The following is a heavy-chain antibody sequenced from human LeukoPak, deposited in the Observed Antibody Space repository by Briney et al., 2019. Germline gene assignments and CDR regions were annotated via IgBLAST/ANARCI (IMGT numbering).Heavy chain of an antibody. CDR2: ISSNGATT. CDR3: ARHYGP. V-gene: IGHV3-64D*06. CDR1: GFTFNRFY. Sequence: GGSLRLSCSASGFTFNRFYLHWVRQAPGKGLEFVSHISSNGATTYYADSVKGRFTISRDNSKNTLYLQMSSLRADDTAVYYCARHYGPWGQGTLVTVSS. D-gene: IGHD3-16*01. J-gene: IGHJ5*02.